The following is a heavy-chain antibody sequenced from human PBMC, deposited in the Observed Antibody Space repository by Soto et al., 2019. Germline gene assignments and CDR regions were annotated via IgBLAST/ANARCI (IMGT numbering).Heavy chain of an antibody. CDR2: IKQDGSEK. J-gene: IGHJ6*02. CDR3: ARDSYSSSSRYGMDV. Sequence: QSGGSLRLSCAASGFTFSSYWMSWVRQAPGKGLEWVANIKQDGSEKYYVDSVKGRFTISRDNAKNSLYLQMNSLRAEDTAVYYCARDSYSSSSRYGMDVWGQGTTVTVSS. V-gene: IGHV3-7*03. D-gene: IGHD6-6*01. CDR1: GFTFSSYW.